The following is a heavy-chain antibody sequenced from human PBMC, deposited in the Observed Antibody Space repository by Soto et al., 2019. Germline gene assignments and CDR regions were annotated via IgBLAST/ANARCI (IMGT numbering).Heavy chain of an antibody. J-gene: IGHJ6*02. CDR2: IYPGDSDT. V-gene: IGHV5-51*01. Sequence: EVQPMQSGAEVKKPGESLKISCKGSGYSFTSYWIAWVRQMPGKGLELMGIIYPGDSDTSYSPSFQGQVTISVDKSISTAYLQWSRLKASDTAMYYCARQGVGPYYYYYGMDVWGQGTTVSVSS. CDR3: ARQGVGPYYYYYGMDV. CDR1: GYSFTSYW.